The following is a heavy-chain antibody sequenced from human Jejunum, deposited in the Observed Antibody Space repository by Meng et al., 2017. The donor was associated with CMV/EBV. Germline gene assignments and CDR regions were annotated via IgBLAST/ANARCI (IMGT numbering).Heavy chain of an antibody. CDR2: ISAYNGNT. J-gene: IGHJ5*02. D-gene: IGHD1-14*01. V-gene: IGHV1-18*01. CDR1: GYIFNNYG. CDR3: ARDLPGGTKGTWLDL. Sequence: QGQVGQSGAEVKKPGASVKVSCKASGYIFNNYGVSWVRQAPGQGPEWMGWISAYNGNTNYAQNFQGRFTMTTDTSTSTAYMELRSLRSDDTAVYYCARDLPGGTKGTWLDLWGQGTLVTVSS.